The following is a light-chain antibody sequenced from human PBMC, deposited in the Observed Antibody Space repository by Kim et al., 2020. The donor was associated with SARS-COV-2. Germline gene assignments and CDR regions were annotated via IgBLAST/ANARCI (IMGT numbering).Light chain of an antibody. CDR2: QDS. J-gene: IGLJ1*01. V-gene: IGLV3-1*01. Sequence: YELTQPPSVSVSPGQTASITCSGDKLGDKYACWYQQKPGQSPVLVIYQDSKRPSGIPERFSGSNSGNTATLTISGTQAMDEADYYCQAWDSSIEVFGTG. CDR1: KLGDKY. CDR3: QAWDSSIEV.